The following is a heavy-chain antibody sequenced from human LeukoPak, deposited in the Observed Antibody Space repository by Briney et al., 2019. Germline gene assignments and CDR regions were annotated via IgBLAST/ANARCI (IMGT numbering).Heavy chain of an antibody. V-gene: IGHV3-48*03. CDR2: ISPSGSSI. CDR1: GFTFSSYE. CDR3: ASGGRISS. D-gene: IGHD3-16*01. Sequence: PGGSLRLSCAASGFTFSSYEMNWVRQAPGKGLEWVSYISPSGSSIYYADSVKGRFTISRDNAKNPLFLQMNSLRAEDTAVYYCASGGRISSWGQGTLVTVSS. J-gene: IGHJ4*02.